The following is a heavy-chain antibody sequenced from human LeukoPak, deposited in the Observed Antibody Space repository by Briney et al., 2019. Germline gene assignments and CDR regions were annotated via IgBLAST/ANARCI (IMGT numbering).Heavy chain of an antibody. J-gene: IGHJ4*02. V-gene: IGHV4-59*08. CDR2: IYYSGST. CDR1: GGSISGYY. D-gene: IGHD2-15*01. CDR3: AAGTPALEF. Sequence: PSETLSLTCTVSGGSISGYYWSWIRQPPGKGLEWIGYIYYSGSTNYNPPLKSRVTISIDTSKNQFSLKLTSVTAADTAVYYCAAGTPALEFWGQGTLVTVSS.